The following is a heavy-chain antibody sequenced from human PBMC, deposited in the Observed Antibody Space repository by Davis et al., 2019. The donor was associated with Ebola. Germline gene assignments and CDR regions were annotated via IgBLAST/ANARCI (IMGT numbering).Heavy chain of an antibody. Sequence: AASVKVSCKASGGTFSSYAITWVRQAPGQGLEWMGRIIPNLGIANYAQNFQGRVTITADKSTSTAYMEVRSLRSDDTAVHYCARVPLLGSGWDYYFDYWGQGTLVTVSS. V-gene: IGHV1-69*04. CDR1: GGTFSSYA. J-gene: IGHJ4*02. CDR3: ARVPLLGSGWDYYFDY. CDR2: IIPNLGIA. D-gene: IGHD6-19*01.